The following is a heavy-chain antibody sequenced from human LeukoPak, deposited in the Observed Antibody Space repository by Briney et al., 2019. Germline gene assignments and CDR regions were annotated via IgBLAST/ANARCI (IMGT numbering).Heavy chain of an antibody. Sequence: GGSLRLSCAASGFTFSSYSMNWVRRAPGKGLEWVSSISSSSYIYYADSVKGRFTISRDNAKNSLYLQMNSLRAEDTAVYYCARAPGYCSSTSCRHKSYYYYYYMDVWGKGTTVTISS. CDR3: ARAPGYCSSTSCRHKSYYYYYYMDV. V-gene: IGHV3-21*01. J-gene: IGHJ6*03. CDR1: GFTFSSYS. D-gene: IGHD2-2*03. CDR2: ISSSSYI.